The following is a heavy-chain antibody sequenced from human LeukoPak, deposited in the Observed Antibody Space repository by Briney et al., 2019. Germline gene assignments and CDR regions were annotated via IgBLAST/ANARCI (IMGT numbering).Heavy chain of an antibody. D-gene: IGHD3-10*01. CDR2: IIPILGIA. V-gene: IGHV1-69*04. CDR1: GYTFTSYA. CDR3: AGELKRGCCWFDP. J-gene: IGHJ5*02. Sequence: SVKVSCKASGYTFTSYAISWVRQAPGQGLEWMGRIIPILGIANYAQKFQGRVTITADKSTSTAYMELSSLRSEDTAVYYCAGELKRGCCWFDPWGQGTLVTVSS.